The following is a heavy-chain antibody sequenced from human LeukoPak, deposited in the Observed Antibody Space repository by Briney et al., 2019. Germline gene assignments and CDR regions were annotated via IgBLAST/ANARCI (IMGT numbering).Heavy chain of an antibody. V-gene: IGHV3-30-3*01. D-gene: IGHD1-26*01. Sequence: GGSLRLSCAASGFTFSSYAMHWVRQAPGKGLEWVAVISYDGSNKYYADSVKGRFTISRDNSKNTLYLQMNSLRAEDTAVYYCARDRVGATDYFDYWGQGTLVIVSS. CDR3: ARDRVGATDYFDY. J-gene: IGHJ4*02. CDR2: ISYDGSNK. CDR1: GFTFSSYA.